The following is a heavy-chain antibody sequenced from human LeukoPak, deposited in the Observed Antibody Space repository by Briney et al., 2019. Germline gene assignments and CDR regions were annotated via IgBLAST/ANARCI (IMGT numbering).Heavy chain of an antibody. CDR3: ARGLGLLWFGEFPPPLRYYYMDV. CDR1: GFTVSSNY. V-gene: IGHV3-7*01. CDR2: IKQDGSEK. Sequence: GGSLRLSCAASGFTVSSNYMSWVRQAPGKGLEWVANIKQDGSEKYYVDSVKGRFTISRDNAKNSLYLQMNSLRAEDTAVYYCARGLGLLWFGEFPPPLRYYYMDVWGKGTTVTVSS. J-gene: IGHJ6*03. D-gene: IGHD3-10*01.